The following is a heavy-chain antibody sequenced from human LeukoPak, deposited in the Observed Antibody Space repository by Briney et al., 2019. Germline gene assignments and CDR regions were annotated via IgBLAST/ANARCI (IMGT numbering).Heavy chain of an antibody. CDR1: GFTFDDYA. V-gene: IGHV3-53*04. CDR3: ARVDV. Sequence: GGSLRLSCAASGFTFDDYAMHWVRQAPGKGLEWVSVIYSGGSTYYADSVKGRFTISRHNSKNTLYLQMNSLRAEDTAVYYCARVDVWGQGTTVTVSS. J-gene: IGHJ6*02. CDR2: IYSGGST.